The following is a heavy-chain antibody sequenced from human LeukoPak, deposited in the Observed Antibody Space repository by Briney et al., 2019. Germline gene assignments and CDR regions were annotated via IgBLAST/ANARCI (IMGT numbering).Heavy chain of an antibody. D-gene: IGHD3-22*01. J-gene: IGHJ4*02. V-gene: IGHV4-59*08. Sequence: SETLSLTCTVSGGSISTYYWSWIRQPPGKGLEWIAYIHHTGSTNYNPSLKSRVTISVDTSKNQFSPRLSSVTAADTAVYYCARFSKYFDSYAHYLDYWGQGILVTVSS. CDR1: GGSISTYY. CDR2: IHHTGST. CDR3: ARFSKYFDSYAHYLDY.